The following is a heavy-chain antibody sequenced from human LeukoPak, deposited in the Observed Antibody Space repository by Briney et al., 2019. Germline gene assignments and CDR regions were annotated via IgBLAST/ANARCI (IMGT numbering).Heavy chain of an antibody. CDR2: IKQDGSDK. J-gene: IGHJ4*02. Sequence: GGSLRLSCAASGFTFSDYWMTWVRQAPGKGLEWVANIKQDGSDKYYLDAVKGRFTISKDNTKNSLYLQMNSLRAGDTAVYYYARVRYYGSRSLMFEYWGQGTPVSVSS. CDR3: ARVRYYGSRSLMFEY. CDR1: GFTFSDYW. D-gene: IGHD3-10*01. V-gene: IGHV3-7*03.